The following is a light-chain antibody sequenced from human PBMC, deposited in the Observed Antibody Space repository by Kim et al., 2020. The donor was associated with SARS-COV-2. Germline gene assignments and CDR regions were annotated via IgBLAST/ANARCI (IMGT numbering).Light chain of an antibody. CDR3: NSRDSSDNHLV. V-gene: IGLV3-19*01. CDR1: SLRSYY. J-gene: IGLJ3*02. Sequence: SSELTQDPAVSVALGQTVRITCQGDSLRSYYASWYQQKPGQAPVLVIYGKNNRPSGIPDRFSGSRSGYTASLTITGAQADDEADYYCNSRDSSDNHLVFGGGTHLTVL. CDR2: GKN.